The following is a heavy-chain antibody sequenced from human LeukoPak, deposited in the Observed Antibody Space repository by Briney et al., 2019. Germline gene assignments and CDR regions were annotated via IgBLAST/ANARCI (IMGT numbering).Heavy chain of an antibody. CDR1: GGSFSSSSYY. D-gene: IGHD6-13*01. CDR3: ARLFSSSWYRSAFDL. J-gene: IGHJ3*01. V-gene: IGHV4-39*01. CDR2: IYYSGNT. Sequence: SETLSLTCTVSGGSFSSSSYYWGWIRQPPGKGLEWIGSIYYSGNTYYNPSLKSRVTISVDTSKNQFSLKLSSVTAADTAVYYCARLFSSSWYRSAFDLWGQGTMVTVSS.